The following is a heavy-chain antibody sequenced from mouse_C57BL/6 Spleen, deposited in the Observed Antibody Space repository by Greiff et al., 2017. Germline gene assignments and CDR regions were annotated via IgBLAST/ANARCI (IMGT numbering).Heavy chain of an antibody. V-gene: IGHV1-64*01. CDR2: IHPNSGST. CDR1: GYTFTSYW. Sequence: VQLQQPGAELVKPGASVKLSCKASGYTFTSYWMHWVKQRPGQGLEWIGMIHPNSGSTNYNEKFKSKATLTVDKSSSTAYMQLSSLTSEDSAVYYCARVDGSSYVDAMDYWGQGTSVTVSS. D-gene: IGHD1-1*01. J-gene: IGHJ4*01. CDR3: ARVDGSSYVDAMDY.